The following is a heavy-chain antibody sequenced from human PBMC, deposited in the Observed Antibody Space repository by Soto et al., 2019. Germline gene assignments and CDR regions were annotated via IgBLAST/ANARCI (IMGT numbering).Heavy chain of an antibody. Sequence: SETLSLTCTVSGGSISSYYWSWIRQHPGKGLEWIGYIYYSGSTYYNPSLKSRVTISVDTSKNQFSLKLSSVTAADTAVYYCARTRTTLYYYYGMDVWGQGTTVTVSS. D-gene: IGHD1-7*01. CDR1: GGSISSYY. V-gene: IGHV4-59*06. CDR3: ARTRTTLYYYYGMDV. CDR2: IYYSGST. J-gene: IGHJ6*02.